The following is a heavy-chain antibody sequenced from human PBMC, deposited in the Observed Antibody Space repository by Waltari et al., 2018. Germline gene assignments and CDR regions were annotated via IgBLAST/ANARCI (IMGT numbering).Heavy chain of an antibody. J-gene: IGHJ4*02. V-gene: IGHV3-30*18. D-gene: IGHD3-3*01. Sequence: QVQLVESGGGVVQPGRSLSLSCAAFGFPLMSFCMHWVRQAPGKGLESVAVISYDGSKKYYADSVKGRFTISRDNSNDTLYLQMNTLRPEDTAVYYCAKDGFLEYLYSVFDSWGQGTLVSVSS. CDR1: GFPLMSFC. CDR2: ISYDGSKK. CDR3: AKDGFLEYLYSVFDS.